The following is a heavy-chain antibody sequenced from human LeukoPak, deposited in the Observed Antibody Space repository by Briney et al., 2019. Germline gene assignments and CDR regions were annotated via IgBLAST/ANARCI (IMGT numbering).Heavy chain of an antibody. J-gene: IGHJ4*02. CDR1: GGSISSSSYY. V-gene: IGHV4-39*07. D-gene: IGHD6-19*01. CDR3: ARAPYSPWLVCPSVYFDY. Sequence: PSETLSLTCTVSGGSISSSSYYWGWVRQPPGKWLEWLGRIYYGGGTYYNPSFKSRVTISVNTSKNQFSLKLTSVPPAAPPFYSCARAPYSPWLVCPSVYFDYWGEGTLVTVSS. CDR2: IYYGGGT.